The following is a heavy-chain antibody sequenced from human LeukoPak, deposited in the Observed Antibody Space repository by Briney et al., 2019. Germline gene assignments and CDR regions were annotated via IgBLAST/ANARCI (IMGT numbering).Heavy chain of an antibody. Sequence: GSLRLSCAASGFTFSSYWMSWIRQPPGKGLEWIGEINHSGSTNYNPSLKSRVTISVDTSKNQFSLKLSSVTAADTAVYYCARGPPYIVVVTAIGFFDSWGQGTLVTVSS. CDR2: INHSGST. CDR3: ARGPPYIVVVTAIGFFDS. D-gene: IGHD2-21*02. J-gene: IGHJ4*02. V-gene: IGHV4-34*01. CDR1: GFTFSSYW.